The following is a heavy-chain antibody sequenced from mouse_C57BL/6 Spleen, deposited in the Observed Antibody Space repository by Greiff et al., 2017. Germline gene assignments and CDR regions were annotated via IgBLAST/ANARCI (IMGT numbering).Heavy chain of an antibody. CDR1: GFTFSSYT. Sequence: DVQLVESGGGLVKPGGSLKLSCAASGFTFSSYTMSWVRQTPEKRLEWVATISGGGGNTYYPDSVKGRFTISRDNAKNTLYLQMSSLRSEDTALYYCATSQLANWDWYFDVWGTGTTVTVSS. CDR2: ISGGGGNT. V-gene: IGHV5-9*01. CDR3: ATSQLANWDWYFDV. D-gene: IGHD4-1*01. J-gene: IGHJ1*03.